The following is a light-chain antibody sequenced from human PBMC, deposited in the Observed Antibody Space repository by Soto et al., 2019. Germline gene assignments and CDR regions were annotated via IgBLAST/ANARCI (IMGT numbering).Light chain of an antibody. V-gene: IGKV3-15*01. CDR1: QSVSSN. CDR3: QQAGT. CDR2: GAS. J-gene: IGKJ3*01. Sequence: EIVMTQSPSTLSVSPGERATLSCRASQSVSSNLAWYQQKPGQAPRLLIYGASTRATGIPARFSGSGSGTEFTLTISSLQSEDFAAYYCQQAGTFGPGTKVDIK.